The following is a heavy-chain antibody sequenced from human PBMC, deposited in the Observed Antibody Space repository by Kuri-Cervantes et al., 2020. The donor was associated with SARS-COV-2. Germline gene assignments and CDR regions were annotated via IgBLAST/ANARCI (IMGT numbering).Heavy chain of an antibody. Sequence: LSLTCAASGFTFDDYGMSWVRQAPGKGLEWVSGINWNGGSTGYADSVKGRFTISRDNAKNSLYLQMNSLRAEDTAVYYCARDLYMRRLDAFDIWGQGTMVTVSS. CDR2: INWNGGST. CDR1: GFTFDDYG. CDR3: ARDLYMRRLDAFDI. J-gene: IGHJ3*02. D-gene: IGHD1-1*01. V-gene: IGHV3-20*04.